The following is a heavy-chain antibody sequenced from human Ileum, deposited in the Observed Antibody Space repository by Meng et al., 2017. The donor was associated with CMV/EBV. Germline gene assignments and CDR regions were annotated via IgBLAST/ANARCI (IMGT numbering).Heavy chain of an antibody. J-gene: IGHJ4*02. Sequence: QGQRQDSGPGLVKPSETLSLTCTFSGDSITSFYWSWIRQPAGKALEWIGRIYHGGSTNYNPSLKSRVTLSVDTSKNQFSMRLTSVTAADTAVYYCARGPGGFGDFNFDYWGQGTLVTVSS. CDR3: ARGPGGFGDFNFDY. CDR2: IYHGGST. D-gene: IGHD3-16*01. V-gene: IGHV4-4*07. CDR1: GDSITSFY.